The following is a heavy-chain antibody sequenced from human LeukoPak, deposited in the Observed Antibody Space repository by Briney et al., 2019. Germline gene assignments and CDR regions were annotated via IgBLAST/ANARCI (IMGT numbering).Heavy chain of an antibody. V-gene: IGHV4-38-2*02. CDR3: ARSYGNFAEVDY. CDR1: GYSISSGYY. D-gene: IGHD4-11*01. J-gene: IGHJ4*02. Sequence: SETLSLTCTVSGYSISSGYYWGWIRQPPGKGLEWIGSIYHSGSTYYNPSLKSRVTISVDTSKNQFSLKLSSVTAADTAVYYCARSYGNFAEVDYWGQGTLVTVSS. CDR2: IYHSGST.